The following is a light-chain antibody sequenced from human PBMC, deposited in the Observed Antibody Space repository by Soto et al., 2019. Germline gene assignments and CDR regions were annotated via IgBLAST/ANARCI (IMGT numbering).Light chain of an antibody. Sequence: QSALTQPPSASGSPGQSVTISCTGTSSDVGGYNYVSWYQQHPGKAPKLIIYEVSKRPSGVPDRFSGSKSGNTASLTVSGLQAEDEADYYCISYALIAYVFGTGTKVTVL. CDR3: ISYALIAYV. CDR1: SSDVGGYNY. J-gene: IGLJ1*01. CDR2: EVS. V-gene: IGLV2-8*01.